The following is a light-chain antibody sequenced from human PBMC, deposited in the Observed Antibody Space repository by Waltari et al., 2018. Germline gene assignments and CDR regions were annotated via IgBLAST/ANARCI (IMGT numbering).Light chain of an antibody. Sequence: SYVLTQPPSVSVAPGETARLTCGGDNIGTKSVHWYQQKPGQAPVVVITYDSERRPGTPERFSGSNSGNTATLTISRVEAGDEADYFCQVWDANNEPGVFGTGTELTVL. CDR3: QVWDANNEPGV. V-gene: IGLV3-21*04. J-gene: IGLJ1*01. CDR1: NIGTKS. CDR2: YDS.